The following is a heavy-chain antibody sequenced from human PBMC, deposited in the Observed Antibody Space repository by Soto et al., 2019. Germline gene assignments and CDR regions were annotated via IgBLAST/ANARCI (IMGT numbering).Heavy chain of an antibody. Sequence: GASVKVSCKASGGTFSSYAISWVRQAPGQGLEWMGGIIPIFGTANYAQKFQGRVTITADESTSTAYMELSSLRSEDTAVYYCARGRGYSYGYLGYYFDYWGQGTLVTVSS. J-gene: IGHJ4*02. CDR3: ARGRGYSYGYLGYYFDY. V-gene: IGHV1-69*13. CDR2: IIPIFGTA. CDR1: GGTFSSYA. D-gene: IGHD5-18*01.